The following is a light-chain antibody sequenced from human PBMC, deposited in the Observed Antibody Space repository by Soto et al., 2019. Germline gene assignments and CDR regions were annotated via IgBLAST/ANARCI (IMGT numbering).Light chain of an antibody. J-gene: IGKJ1*01. CDR2: AAS. CDR1: QSISTY. Sequence: DIQMTQSPSSPSASIGDRVIITCRASQSISTYLDWYQQKPGKAPKLLIYAASSLQSGVPSRFSGSGSGTDFTLTISTLQPEDFATYYCQQSYSHPRTFGQGTKVDI. V-gene: IGKV1-39*01. CDR3: QQSYSHPRT.